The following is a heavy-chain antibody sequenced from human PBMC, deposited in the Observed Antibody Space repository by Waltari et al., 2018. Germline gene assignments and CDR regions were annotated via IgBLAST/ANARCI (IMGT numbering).Heavy chain of an antibody. D-gene: IGHD3-10*01. CDR2: INSDGSST. Sequence: EVQLDESGGGLVQPGGSLRLSCSVSGFTFMRYLMNWVRQAPGKGLVWVARINSDGSSTAYADSVKGRFTISRDNAKNTVYLQMNSLRVEDTAVYYCTRALWLGELYDYWGQGTLVTVSS. J-gene: IGHJ4*02. V-gene: IGHV3-74*01. CDR1: GFTFMRYL. CDR3: TRALWLGELYDY.